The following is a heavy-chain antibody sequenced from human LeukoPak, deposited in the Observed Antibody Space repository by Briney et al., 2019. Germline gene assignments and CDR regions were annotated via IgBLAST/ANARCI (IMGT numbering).Heavy chain of an antibody. Sequence: GGSLRLSCAASGFTVSSNYMSWVRQAPGKGLEWVSVISGGGSTYYADSVKGRSTISRDNSKNTLYLQMNSLRAEDTAVYYCTSGAEANDWGQGTLVTVSS. CDR1: GFTVSSNY. CDR3: TSGAEAND. CDR2: ISGGGST. J-gene: IGHJ1*01. D-gene: IGHD4/OR15-4a*01. V-gene: IGHV3-66*01.